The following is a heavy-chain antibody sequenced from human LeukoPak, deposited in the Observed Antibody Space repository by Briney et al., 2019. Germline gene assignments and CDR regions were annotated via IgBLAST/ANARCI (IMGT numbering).Heavy chain of an antibody. CDR1: GASVSSYY. V-gene: IGHV4-59*02. Sequence: KSSETLSLTCTFSGASVSSYYWDWLRQTPGKGLEWIGYISDTGKTDSNPSLKSRVSISLGPANKQFSLRLRSVTAADSAVYYFATGYYEPFATWGPGILVTVSS. D-gene: IGHD3-3*01. CDR2: ISDTGKT. J-gene: IGHJ5*02. CDR3: ATGYYEPFAT.